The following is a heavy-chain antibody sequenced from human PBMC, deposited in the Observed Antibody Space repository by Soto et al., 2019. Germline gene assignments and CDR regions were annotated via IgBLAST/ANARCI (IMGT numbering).Heavy chain of an antibody. CDR2: ILPIFGTA. CDR3: ARDTSGSSGWYGPWAFDP. CDR1: GGTFSSYA. V-gene: IGHV1-69*01. Sequence: QVQLVQSGAEVKKPGSSVKVSCKASGGTFSSYAISWVRQAPGQGLEWWGGILPIFGTANSAQKFQGRVTITADESTSTAYMELSSLRSEDTAVYYCARDTSGSSGWYGPWAFDPWGQGTLVTVSS. D-gene: IGHD6-19*01. J-gene: IGHJ5*02.